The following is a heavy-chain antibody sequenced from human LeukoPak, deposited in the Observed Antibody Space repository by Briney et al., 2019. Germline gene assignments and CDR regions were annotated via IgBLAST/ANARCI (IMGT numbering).Heavy chain of an antibody. CDR2: ISAYNGNT. D-gene: IGHD2-2*01. Sequence: GASVKVSCKASGYTFTSYGISWVRQAPGQGLEWMGWISAYNGNTNYAQKLQGRVTMTTDTSTSTAYMELRSLRSEDTAVYYYASGRTDIVVVPATLRNYYFDYWGQGTLVTVSS. CDR3: ASGRTDIVVVPATLRNYYFDY. V-gene: IGHV1-18*01. J-gene: IGHJ4*02. CDR1: GYTFTSYG.